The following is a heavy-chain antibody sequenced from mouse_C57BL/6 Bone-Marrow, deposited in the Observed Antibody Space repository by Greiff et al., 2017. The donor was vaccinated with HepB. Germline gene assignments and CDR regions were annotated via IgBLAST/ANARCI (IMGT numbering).Heavy chain of an antibody. D-gene: IGHD2-10*02. V-gene: IGHV5-17*02. CDR3: AKYGNYVRYAMDY. CDR2: ISSGSTTI. Sequence: EVQLQESGGGLVQPGGSRKLSCAVSGFTLSSFGIHWVRQAPEKGLEWVAYISSGSTTIYYADTVKGRFTISKDNPRNTLFLQMPSLRSEDTAMYYCAKYGNYVRYAMDYWCQGTSVTVSS. CDR1: GFTLSSFG. J-gene: IGHJ4*01.